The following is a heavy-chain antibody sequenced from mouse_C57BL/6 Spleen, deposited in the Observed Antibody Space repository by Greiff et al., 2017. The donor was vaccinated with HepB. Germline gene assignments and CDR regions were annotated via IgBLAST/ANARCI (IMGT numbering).Heavy chain of an antibody. CDR2: ISSGGSYT. J-gene: IGHJ3*01. CDR3: ERRGYYGSSLAWMDY. Sequence: EVKLVESGGDLVKPGGSLKLSCAASGFTFSSYGMSWVRQTPDKRLEWVATISSGGSYTYYPDSVKGRFTISRDNAKNTLYLQMSSLKSEDTAMYYCERRGYYGSSLAWMDYWGQGTLVTVSA. D-gene: IGHD1-1*01. V-gene: IGHV5-6*02. CDR1: GFTFSSYG.